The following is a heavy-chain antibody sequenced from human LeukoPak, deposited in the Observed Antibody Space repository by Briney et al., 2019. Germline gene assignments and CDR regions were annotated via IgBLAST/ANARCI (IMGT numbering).Heavy chain of an antibody. CDR2: IFHNGST. Sequence: PSETLSLTCTVSGYSIGTWYYWGWIRQPPGKGLEWIGSIFHNGSTHYNPSLESRVTISLDTSKNQFSLRLRSVTAADTAMYYCARAHGSFPGDFWGQGTLVTVSS. J-gene: IGHJ4*02. V-gene: IGHV4-38-2*02. D-gene: IGHD3-10*01. CDR3: ARAHGSFPGDF. CDR1: GYSIGTWYY.